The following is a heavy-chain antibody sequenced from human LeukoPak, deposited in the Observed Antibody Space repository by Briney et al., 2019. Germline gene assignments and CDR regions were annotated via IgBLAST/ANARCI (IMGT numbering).Heavy chain of an antibody. Sequence: ASVKVSCKASGYTFTSYSISWVRQAPGQGLEWMGWISAYNGNTNYAQKLQGRVTMTTDTSASTAYMELRSLRSDDTAVYYCAREGTVRFLEWLYTARPQNIFDYWGQGTLVTVSS. V-gene: IGHV1-18*01. CDR1: GYTFTSYS. D-gene: IGHD3-3*01. CDR2: ISAYNGNT. CDR3: AREGTVRFLEWLYTARPQNIFDY. J-gene: IGHJ4*02.